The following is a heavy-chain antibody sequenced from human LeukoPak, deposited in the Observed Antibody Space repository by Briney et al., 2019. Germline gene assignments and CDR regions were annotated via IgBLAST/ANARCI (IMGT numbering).Heavy chain of an antibody. Sequence: GASVKVSCKASGGTFSSYAISWERQAPGQGLEWMGGIIPIFGTANYAQKFQGRVTITRNTSISTAYMELSSLRSEDTAVYYCARVLSEDAYDFWSGYSPEYAFDIWGQGTMVTVSS. D-gene: IGHD3-3*01. J-gene: IGHJ3*02. CDR1: GGTFSSYA. CDR2: IIPIFGTA. V-gene: IGHV1-69*05. CDR3: ARVLSEDAYDFWSGYSPEYAFDI.